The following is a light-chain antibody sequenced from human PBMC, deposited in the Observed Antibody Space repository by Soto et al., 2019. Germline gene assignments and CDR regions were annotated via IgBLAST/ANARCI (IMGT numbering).Light chain of an antibody. J-gene: IGKJ1*01. CDR1: QSVSSNY. CDR3: PTYNNGRKT. CDR2: GAS. Sequence: EIVLTQSPGSRSLSRWERAAVACRASQSVSSNYLGWVQQEPGQAPRLLISGASNRASDIPDRFSGSGSWTDFNPTISRLEHEDAAVYYCPTYNNGRKTFGQQTKV. V-gene: IGKV3-20*01.